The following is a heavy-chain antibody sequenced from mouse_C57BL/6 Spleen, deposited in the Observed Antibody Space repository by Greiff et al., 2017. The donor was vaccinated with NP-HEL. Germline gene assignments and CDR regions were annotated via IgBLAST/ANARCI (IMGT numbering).Heavy chain of an antibody. D-gene: IGHD1-1*01. CDR3: ARDYYYGSSHYYAMDY. V-gene: IGHV1-52*01. J-gene: IGHJ4*01. CDR1: GYTFTSYW. Sequence: QVQLQQSGAELVRPGSSVKLSCKASGYTFTSYWMHWVKQRPIQGLEWIGNIDPSDSETHYNQKFKDKATLTVDKSSSTAYMQLSSLTSEDSAVYYCARDYYYGSSHYYAMDYWGQGTSVTVSS. CDR2: IDPSDSET.